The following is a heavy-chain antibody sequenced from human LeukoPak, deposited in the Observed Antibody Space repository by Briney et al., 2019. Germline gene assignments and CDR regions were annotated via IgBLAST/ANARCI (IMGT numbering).Heavy chain of an antibody. CDR1: GGSFSGYY. V-gene: IGHV4-34*01. CDR2: INHSGST. D-gene: IGHD3-3*01. Sequence: SETLSLTCAVYGGSFSGYYWSWIRQPPGKGLEWIGEINHSGSTSYNPSLKSRVTISVDTSKNQFSLKLSSVTAADTAVYYCARGRLRFLEWLLNDAFDIWGQGTMVTVSS. CDR3: ARGRLRFLEWLLNDAFDI. J-gene: IGHJ3*02.